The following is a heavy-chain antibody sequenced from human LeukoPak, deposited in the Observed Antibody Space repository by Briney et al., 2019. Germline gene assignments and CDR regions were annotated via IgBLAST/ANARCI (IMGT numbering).Heavy chain of an antibody. D-gene: IGHD3-22*01. CDR2: INTNTGNP. J-gene: IGHJ4*02. V-gene: IGHV7-4-1*02. Sequence: ASVKVSCKAVGYTFTDYTMNWVRQAPGQGLEWMGWINTNTGNPTYAQGFTGRIVFSLDTSVSTAYLQISSLKAEDTAVYYCARARGRFYDSSGPKLDYWGQGTLVTVSS. CDR3: ARARGRFYDSSGPKLDY. CDR1: GYTFTDYT.